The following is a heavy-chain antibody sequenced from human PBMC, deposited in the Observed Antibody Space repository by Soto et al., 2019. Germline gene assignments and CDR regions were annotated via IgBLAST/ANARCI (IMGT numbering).Heavy chain of an antibody. CDR2: IYYSGST. Sequence: SETLSLTCTVSGGSISSGGYYWSWIRQHPGKGLEWIGYIYYSGSTYYNPSLKSRVTISVDTSKNQFSLKLSSVTAADTAMYYCARGIVVVVAATVLPMDVWGQGTTVTVSS. CDR1: GGSISSGGYY. V-gene: IGHV4-31*03. J-gene: IGHJ6*02. CDR3: ARGIVVVVAATVLPMDV. D-gene: IGHD2-15*01.